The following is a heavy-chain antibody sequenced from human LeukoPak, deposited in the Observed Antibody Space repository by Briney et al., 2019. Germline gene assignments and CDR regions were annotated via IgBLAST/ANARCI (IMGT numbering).Heavy chain of an antibody. CDR2: IYDSGST. D-gene: IGHD3-16*01. J-gene: IGHJ4*02. CDR1: GGYLGSHY. CDR3: ARGGVLKSVDY. V-gene: IGHV4-59*11. Sequence: SETLSLTCTVSGGYLGSHYWTWIRQPPGKELEWIGYIYDSGSTYYHPSLKSRVTISVDTSKNQFSLRLSSATAADTAVYYCARGGVLKSVDYWGQGTLVTVSS.